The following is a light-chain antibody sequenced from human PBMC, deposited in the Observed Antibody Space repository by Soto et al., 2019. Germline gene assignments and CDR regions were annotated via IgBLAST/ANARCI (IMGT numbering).Light chain of an antibody. CDR1: QTISSW. J-gene: IGKJ5*01. CDR2: KAS. CDR3: QLSQQRSSWPPIA. V-gene: IGKV1-5*03. Sequence: DIQMTQSPSTLSGSVGDRVTITCRASQTISSWLAWYQQKPGKAPKLLIYKASTLKSGVPSRFSGSGSGTEFTLTISSLQPDDFATYYCQLSQQRSSWPPIAFGQGTRLEIK.